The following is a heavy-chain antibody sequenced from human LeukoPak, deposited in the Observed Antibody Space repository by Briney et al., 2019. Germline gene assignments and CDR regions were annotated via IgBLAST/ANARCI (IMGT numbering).Heavy chain of an antibody. CDR1: GFTFSSYS. CDR3: AKALGDYGSLYYFDY. Sequence: GGSLRLSCAASGFTFSSYSMNWVRQAPGKGLEWVSSISSSSSYIYYADSVKGRFTISRDNAKNTLYLQMNSLRAEDTAVYYCAKALGDYGSLYYFDYWGQGTLVTVSS. V-gene: IGHV3-21*04. D-gene: IGHD4-17*01. CDR2: ISSSSSYI. J-gene: IGHJ4*02.